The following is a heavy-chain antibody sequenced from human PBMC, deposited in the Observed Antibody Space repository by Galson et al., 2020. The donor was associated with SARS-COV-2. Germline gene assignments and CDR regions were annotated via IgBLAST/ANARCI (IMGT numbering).Heavy chain of an antibody. J-gene: IGHJ4*02. CDR3: AKDQALYYYDSSGFDY. D-gene: IGHD3-22*01. CDR2: ISYDGSNK. CDR1: GFTFSSYG. Sequence: GGSLRLSCAASGFTFSSYGMHWVRQAPGKGLEWVAVISYDGSNKYYADSVKGRFNISRDNSKNTLYLQMNSLRAEDTAVYYCAKDQALYYYDSSGFDYWGQGTLVTVSS. V-gene: IGHV3-30*18.